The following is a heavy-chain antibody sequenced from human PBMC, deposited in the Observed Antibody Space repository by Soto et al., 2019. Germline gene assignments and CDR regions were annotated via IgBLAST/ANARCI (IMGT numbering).Heavy chain of an antibody. CDR2: IYPGDSDT. J-gene: IGHJ4*02. V-gene: IGHV5-51*01. CDR1: GCWFHHYQ. D-gene: IGHD2-8*02. CDR3: AKHRRYYSTGGLYCPGD. Sequence: PGGPRKVTGNTSGCWFHHYQIGWVRQTPGKGLEWMGIIYPGDSDTRYSPSFQGQVTISVDTSISTAYLQWSSLKASDTAMYYCAKHRRYYSTGGLYCPGDWGQGTPFIVSS.